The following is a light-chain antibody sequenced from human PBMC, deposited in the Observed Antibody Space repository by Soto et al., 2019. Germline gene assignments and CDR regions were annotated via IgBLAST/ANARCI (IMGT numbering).Light chain of an antibody. CDR2: DNN. CDR3: GAWDNSLSAVV. J-gene: IGLJ2*01. CDR1: SSNIGSNP. V-gene: IGLV1-51*01. Sequence: QSVLTQPPSVSAAPGQMVTISCSGSSSNIGSNPVSWFQQLPGTAPKLLIYDNNQRPSGIPDRFSGSKSGTSATLGITGLQTGDEADYYCGAWDNSLSAVVFGGGTKLTVL.